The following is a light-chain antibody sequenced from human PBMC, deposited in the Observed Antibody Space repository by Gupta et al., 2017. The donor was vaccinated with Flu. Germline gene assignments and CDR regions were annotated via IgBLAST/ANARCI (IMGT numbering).Light chain of an antibody. CDR3: SSHAGKNDVI. J-gene: IGLJ2*01. V-gene: IGLV2-8*01. CDR2: VVT. Sequence: DDYFSCHRHHPAKALQLMIYVVTRRPSGVPARFSGSKAGNTASLTVSGLQADDEAHYYCSSHAGKNDVIFGGGTKLTVL. CDR1: DDY.